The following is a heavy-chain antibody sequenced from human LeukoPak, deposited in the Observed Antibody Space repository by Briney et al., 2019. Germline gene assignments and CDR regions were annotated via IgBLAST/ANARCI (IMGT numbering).Heavy chain of an antibody. Sequence: GGSLRLSCAASRFTFSRYGMHWVRQAPGKGLEWVSYISSSLTTYYADSVKGRFTISRDNSKNTLYLQMNSLRAEDTAIYYCAKDLWWFGEFPNAFENWGQGTMVTGSS. CDR3: AKDLWWFGEFPNAFEN. J-gene: IGHJ3*02. V-gene: IGHV3-48*01. CDR1: RFTFSRYG. CDR2: ISSSLTT. D-gene: IGHD3-10*01.